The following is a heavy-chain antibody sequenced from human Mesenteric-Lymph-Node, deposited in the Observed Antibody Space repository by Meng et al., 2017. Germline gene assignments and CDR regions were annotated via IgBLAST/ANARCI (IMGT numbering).Heavy chain of an antibody. J-gene: IGHJ4*02. V-gene: IGHV4-59*01. CDR1: GGSISSYY. CDR3: ARDRLDGGSYYIDY. D-gene: IGHD1-26*01. CDR2: IYYSGST. Sequence: GSLRLSCTVSGGSISSYYWSWIRQPPGKGLEWIGYIYYSGSTNYNPSLKSRVTISVDTSKNQFSLKLSSVTAADTAVYYCARDRLDGGSYYIDYWGQGTLVTVSS.